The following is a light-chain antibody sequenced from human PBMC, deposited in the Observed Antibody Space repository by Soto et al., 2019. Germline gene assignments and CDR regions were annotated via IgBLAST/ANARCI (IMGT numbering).Light chain of an antibody. J-gene: IGKJ4*01. CDR3: MQALQTPRT. CDR2: LGS. Sequence: DIVMTQSPLSLPVTPGEPASISCRSSQSLLHSNGYNYLDWYLQKPGQSPQLLIYLGSTRVSGVPDRFSGSVSGTDFTLKISRVEAEDVGVYYCMQALQTPRTFGGGTKVEIK. V-gene: IGKV2-28*01. CDR1: QSLLHSNGYNY.